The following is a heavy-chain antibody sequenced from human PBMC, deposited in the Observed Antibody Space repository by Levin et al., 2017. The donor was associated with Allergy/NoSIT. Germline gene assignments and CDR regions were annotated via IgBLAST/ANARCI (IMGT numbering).Heavy chain of an antibody. Sequence: GESLKISCKASGYTFSSYDITWVRQAPGQGLEWMGWISAYNGKPNYAQKFQGRVSMTTDRSTRVAYMELRTLRSDDTAVYYCARVISSRLYTYQVVFWVQGPRVTVSP. D-gene: IGHD6-13*01. CDR1: GYTFSSYD. CDR3: ARVISSRLYTYQVVF. J-gene: IGHJ4*02. CDR2: ISAYNGKP. V-gene: IGHV1-18*01.